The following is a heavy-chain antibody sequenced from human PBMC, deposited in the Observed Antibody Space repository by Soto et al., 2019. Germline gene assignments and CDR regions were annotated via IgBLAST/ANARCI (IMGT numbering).Heavy chain of an antibody. V-gene: IGHV1-2*02. Sequence: GASVKVSCKASGYTFTGYYMHWVRQAPGQGLEWMGWINPNSGGTNYAQKFQGRVTMTRDTSISTAYIELSRLRSDDTAVYYCARGFVVPAASPSWFDPWGQGTLVTVSS. CDR1: GYTFTGYY. D-gene: IGHD2-2*01. J-gene: IGHJ5*02. CDR3: ARGFVVPAASPSWFDP. CDR2: INPNSGGT.